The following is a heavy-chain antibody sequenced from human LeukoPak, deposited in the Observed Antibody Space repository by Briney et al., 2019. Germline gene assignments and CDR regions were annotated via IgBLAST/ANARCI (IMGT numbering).Heavy chain of an antibody. CDR3: AVLSGSYSQDAFDI. Sequence: GTSVKVPCKGSGLTFTRSPMQWVRPARGQRLEWIGWIVVGSGNTNYPQKFEERVTITRDMSTSTAYMELSSLRSGDTAVYYCAVLSGSYSQDAFDIWGQGTMVTVSS. D-gene: IGHD1-26*01. CDR1: GLTFTRSP. V-gene: IGHV1-58*02. CDR2: IVVGSGNT. J-gene: IGHJ3*02.